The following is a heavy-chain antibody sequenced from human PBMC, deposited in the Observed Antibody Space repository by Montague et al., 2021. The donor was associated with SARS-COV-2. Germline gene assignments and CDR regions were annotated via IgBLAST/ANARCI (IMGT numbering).Heavy chain of an antibody. J-gene: IGHJ4*02. D-gene: IGHD6-13*01. Sequence: SETLSLTCTVSGGAKSSRSYYEGWFRLHPRKYLEWNRRIYYSGSTYYNPSLNSRVTKSVDTSKNQFSLKLSSVTAADTAVYYCARNLKVSYYIAVAGAHDYWGQGTLGAVSS. CDR3: ARNLKVSYYIAVAGAHDY. V-gene: IGHV4-39*01. CDR1: GGAKSSRSYY. CDR2: IYYSGST.